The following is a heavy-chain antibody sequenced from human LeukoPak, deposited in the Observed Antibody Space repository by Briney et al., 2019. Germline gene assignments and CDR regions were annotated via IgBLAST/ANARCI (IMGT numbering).Heavy chain of an antibody. D-gene: IGHD6-13*01. CDR1: GGSISSSSYY. V-gene: IGHV4-39*01. Sequence: SETLSLTCTVSGGSISSSSYYWGWIRQPPGKGLEWIGSIYYSGSTYYNPSLKSRVTISVDTSKNQFSLQLNSVTPEDTAVYYCARGQIAAAAYALFDYWGQGTLVTVSS. CDR2: IYYSGST. CDR3: ARGQIAAAAYALFDY. J-gene: IGHJ4*02.